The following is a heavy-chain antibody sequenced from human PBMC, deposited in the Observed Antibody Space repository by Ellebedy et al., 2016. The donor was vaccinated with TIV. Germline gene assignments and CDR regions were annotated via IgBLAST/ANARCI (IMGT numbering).Heavy chain of an antibody. CDR1: GLTFSSHA. J-gene: IGHJ3*02. CDR3: ANGAYDI. CDR2: ITESGGNT. Sequence: GESLKISCAASGLTFSSHAMSWVRQAPGKGLEWVSSITESGGNTYYADSVKGRFTISRDNSKDTLFLQMNSLTADDTAVYYCANGAYDIWGQGTMVTVSS. V-gene: IGHV3-23*01.